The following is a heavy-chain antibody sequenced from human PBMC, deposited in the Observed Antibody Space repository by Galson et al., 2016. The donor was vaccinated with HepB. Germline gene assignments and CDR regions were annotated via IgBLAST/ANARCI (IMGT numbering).Heavy chain of an antibody. V-gene: IGHV3-23*01. CDR1: GISFSSYA. J-gene: IGHJ4*02. CDR3: AKAEMTTVTRFEH. Sequence: LRLSCAASGISFSSYAMSWVRQAPGKGLEWVSAIRGSGGTTYYADSVKGRFTISRDNSKNTLYLQMNSLRVEDTAIYYCAKAEMTTVTRFEHWGQGALVTVSS. CDR2: IRGSGGTT. D-gene: IGHD4-17*01.